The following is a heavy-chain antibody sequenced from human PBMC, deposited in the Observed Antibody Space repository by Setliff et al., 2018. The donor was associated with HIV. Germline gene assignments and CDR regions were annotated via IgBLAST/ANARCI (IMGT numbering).Heavy chain of an antibody. CDR3: AREVLRGGDDAFGL. V-gene: IGHV3-48*03. CDR1: GFTFSSYE. CDR2: ISSSGSTI. Sequence: GGSLRLSCAASGFTFSSYEMNWVRQAPGKGLEWVSYISSSGSTIYYADSVKGRFTISRDNAKNSVYLQMNSLRVEDSAVYYCAREVLRGGDDAFGLWGRGTVVTVSS. D-gene: IGHD3-10*01. J-gene: IGHJ3*01.